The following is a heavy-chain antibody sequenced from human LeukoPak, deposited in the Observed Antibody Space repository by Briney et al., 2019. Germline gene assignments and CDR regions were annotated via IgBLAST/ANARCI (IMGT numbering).Heavy chain of an antibody. J-gene: IGHJ4*02. V-gene: IGHV3-30*18. CDR2: LAGDGVNI. CDR1: GFSFRNAW. Sequence: GGSLRLSCAASGFSFRNAWFSWVRQAPGKGLEWVALLAGDGVNIFYADSVKGRFTISRDNSKNTLYLQMNSLRPEDTAVYYCAKAAVYSNRWTPFDDWGQGTLVTVSS. CDR3: AKAAVYSNRWTPFDD. D-gene: IGHD2/OR15-2a*01.